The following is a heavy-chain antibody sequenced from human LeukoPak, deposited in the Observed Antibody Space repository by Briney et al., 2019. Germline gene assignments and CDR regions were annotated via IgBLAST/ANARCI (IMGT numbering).Heavy chain of an antibody. Sequence: PGGSLRLSCAASGFTFSNYAMSWVRQAPGKGLEWVSPISGSGGSTYYADSVKGRFTVSRDNSKNTLYLQMNSLRPEDTAVYHCAKDRDGSGTYEKFLDVWGQGTMVTVSS. CDR2: ISGSGGST. CDR3: AKDRDGSGTYEKFLDV. D-gene: IGHD3-10*01. CDR1: GFTFSNYA. V-gene: IGHV3-23*01. J-gene: IGHJ6*02.